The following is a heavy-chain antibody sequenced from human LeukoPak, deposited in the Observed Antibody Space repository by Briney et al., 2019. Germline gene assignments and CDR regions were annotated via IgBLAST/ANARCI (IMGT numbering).Heavy chain of an antibody. CDR2: IKSKTDGGTT. CDR3: TTVRRAVAGTIHC. V-gene: IGHV3-15*01. D-gene: IGHD6-19*01. CDR1: GFTFNNAW. J-gene: IGHJ4*02. Sequence: PGGSLRLSCAASGFTFNNAWMSWVRQAPGKGLEWVGRIKSKTDGGTTDYAAPVKGRFPISRDDSKNTLYLQMNSLKTEDTAVYYCTTVRRAVAGTIHCWGEGTLVTVSP.